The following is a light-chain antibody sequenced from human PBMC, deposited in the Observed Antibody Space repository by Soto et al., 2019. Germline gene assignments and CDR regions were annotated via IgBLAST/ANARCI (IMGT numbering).Light chain of an antibody. CDR1: QNINNW. V-gene: IGKV1-5*01. CDR2: GAS. CDR3: QSYDGY. J-gene: IGKJ2*01. Sequence: DTQMTQSPSTLSASVGDTVTITCRARQNINNWLAWYQQKPEKVPKLLIYGASTLEDGVPSRFSGSRSGTEFTLTINSLQPDDFATYYCQSYDGYFGQGTKLELK.